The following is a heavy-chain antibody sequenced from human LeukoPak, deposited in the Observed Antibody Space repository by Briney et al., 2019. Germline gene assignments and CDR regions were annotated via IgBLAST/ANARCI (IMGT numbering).Heavy chain of an antibody. Sequence: SETLSLTCTVSGGSISSYYWSWIRQPPGKGLEWIGYIYYSGSTYYNPSLKSRVTISVDTSKNQFSLKLSSVTAADTAVYYCAREDSSGPYNWFDPWGQGTLVTVSS. CDR3: AREDSSGPYNWFDP. V-gene: IGHV4-59*12. CDR2: IYYSGST. CDR1: GGSISSYY. J-gene: IGHJ5*02. D-gene: IGHD3-22*01.